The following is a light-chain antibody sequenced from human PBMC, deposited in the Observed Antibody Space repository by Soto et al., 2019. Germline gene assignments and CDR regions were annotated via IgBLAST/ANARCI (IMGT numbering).Light chain of an antibody. V-gene: IGKV3-15*01. J-gene: IGKJ2*01. CDR1: QSVSSN. CDR3: QQYNNWPYT. Sequence: EIVMTQSPATLSVSPGERATLSCRASQSVSSNLAWYQQKPCQAPRILIYGASTSATGIPARFSGSRYGTEFTLTISRLQSEDFAVYYCQQYNNWPYTFGQGTKLEIK. CDR2: GAS.